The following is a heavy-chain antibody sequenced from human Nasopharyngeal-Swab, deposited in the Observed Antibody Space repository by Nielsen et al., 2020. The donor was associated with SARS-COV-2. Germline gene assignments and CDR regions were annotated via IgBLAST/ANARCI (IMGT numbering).Heavy chain of an antibody. V-gene: IGHV3-13*01. CDR3: ATSYYYDSSGPMGVLDY. Sequence: GESLKISCAASGFTFSSYDMHWVRQATGKGLEWVSAIGTAGDTYYPGSVKGRFTTSRENAKNSLYLQMNSLRAEDTAVYYCATSYYYDSSGPMGVLDYWGQGTLVTVSS. CDR2: IGTAGDT. D-gene: IGHD3-22*01. J-gene: IGHJ4*02. CDR1: GFTFSSYD.